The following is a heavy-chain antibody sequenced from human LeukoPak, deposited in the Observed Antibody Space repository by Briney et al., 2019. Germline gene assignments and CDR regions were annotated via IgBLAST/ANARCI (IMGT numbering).Heavy chain of an antibody. CDR1: GFTFRNYY. V-gene: IGHV3-30*03. CDR2: TSFDGKNA. J-gene: IGHJ6*02. Sequence: PGGSLRLSCTASGFTFRNYYMHWVRQAPGKGLEWMAVTSFDGKNAYYSDSVRGRFSISRDNSKNALYLQMDNLRPEDTAVYFCARDGVNPTGSRFFGMDVWGQGTTVTVAS. CDR3: ARDGVNPTGSRFFGMDV. D-gene: IGHD2-8*01.